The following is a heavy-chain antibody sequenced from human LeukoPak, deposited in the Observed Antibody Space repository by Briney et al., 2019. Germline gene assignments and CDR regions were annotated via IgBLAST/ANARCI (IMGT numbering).Heavy chain of an antibody. D-gene: IGHD3-3*01. CDR3: ARVGRYDFWSGYYPEFFDY. CDR2: IKQDGSEK. CDR1: GFTFSSYW. J-gene: IGHJ4*02. V-gene: IGHV3-7*01. Sequence: GGSLRLSCAASGFTFSSYWMSWVRQAPGKGLEWVGNIKQDGSEKYYVDSVKGRFTISRDNAKNSLYLQMNSLRAEDTAVYYCARVGRYDFWSGYYPEFFDYWGQGTLVTVSS.